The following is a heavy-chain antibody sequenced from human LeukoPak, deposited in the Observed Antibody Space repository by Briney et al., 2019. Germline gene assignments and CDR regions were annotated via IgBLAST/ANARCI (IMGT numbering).Heavy chain of an antibody. CDR3: AKDIVVVVAATIGTFDY. J-gene: IGHJ4*02. D-gene: IGHD2-15*01. CDR1: GFTFSSYG. V-gene: IGHV3-33*06. CDR2: IWYDGSNK. Sequence: GGSLRLSCAASGFTFSSYGMHWVRQAPGKGLEWVAVIWYDGSNKYYADSVKGRFTISRDNSKSTLYLQMNSLRAEDTAVYYCAKDIVVVVAATIGTFDYWGQGTLVTVSS.